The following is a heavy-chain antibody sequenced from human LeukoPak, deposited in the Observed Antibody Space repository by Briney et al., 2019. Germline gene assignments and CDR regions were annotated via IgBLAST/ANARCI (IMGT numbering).Heavy chain of an antibody. D-gene: IGHD3-10*01. Sequence: GSLRLSCAASGFTFSSYAMSWVRQAPGKGLEWVSAISGSGGSTYYADSVKGRFTISRDNSKNTLYLQMNSLRAEDTAVYYCAKEGSYYGSGTGAFDIWGQGTMVTVSS. CDR2: ISGSGGST. J-gene: IGHJ3*02. V-gene: IGHV3-23*01. CDR3: AKEGSYYGSGTGAFDI. CDR1: GFTFSSYA.